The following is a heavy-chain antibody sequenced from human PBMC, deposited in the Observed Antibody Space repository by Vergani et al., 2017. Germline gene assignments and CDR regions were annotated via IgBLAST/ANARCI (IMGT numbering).Heavy chain of an antibody. CDR1: GFTFSSYG. CDR3: ARDGDNWNYVPPYYFDY. D-gene: IGHD1-7*01. Sequence: QVQLVESGGGVVQPGRSLRLSCAASGFTFSSYGMHWVRQAPGKGLEWVAVISYDGSNKYYADSVKGRFTISRDNSKTTLYLQMNSLRAEDTAVYYCARDGDNWNYVPPYYFDYWGQGTLVTVSS. CDR2: ISYDGSNK. J-gene: IGHJ4*02. V-gene: IGHV3-30*03.